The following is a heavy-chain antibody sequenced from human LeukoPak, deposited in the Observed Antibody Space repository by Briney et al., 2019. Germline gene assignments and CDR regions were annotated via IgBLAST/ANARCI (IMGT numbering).Heavy chain of an antibody. J-gene: IGHJ4*02. CDR3: ARGGYYGSGRYYFDS. Sequence: GGSLRLSCAASGFTFSSYSMNWVRQAPGKGPEWVSSISSSSSYIYYADSVKGRFTISRDNAKNSLYLQMKSLRAEDTAVYYCARGGYYGSGRYYFDSWGQGTLVTVSS. CDR1: GFTFSSYS. V-gene: IGHV3-21*01. CDR2: ISSSSSYI. D-gene: IGHD3-3*01.